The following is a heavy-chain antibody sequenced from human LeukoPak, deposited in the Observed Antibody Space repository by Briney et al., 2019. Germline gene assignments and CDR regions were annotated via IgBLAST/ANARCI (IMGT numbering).Heavy chain of an antibody. CDR1: GFTFSSYG. J-gene: IGHJ6*02. Sequence: GGSLRLSCAASGFTFSSYGMHWVRQAPGKGLEWVAVISYDGSNKYYADSVKGRFTISRDNSKNTLYLQMNSLRAEDTAVYYCAKDLRYSGSYVTYYYYYGMDVWAKGPRSPSP. CDR3: AKDLRYSGSYVTYYYYYGMDV. D-gene: IGHD1-26*01. CDR2: ISYDGSNK. V-gene: IGHV3-30*18.